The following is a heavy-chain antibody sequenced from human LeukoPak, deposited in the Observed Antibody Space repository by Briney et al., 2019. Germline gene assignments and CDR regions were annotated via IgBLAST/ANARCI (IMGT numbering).Heavy chain of an antibody. CDR3: AREGLDCSSTSCYTERWFDP. CDR1: GGSISSYY. J-gene: IGHJ5*02. CDR2: IYYTGST. D-gene: IGHD2-2*02. Sequence: SETLSLTCTVSGGSISSYYWSWIRQPPGKGLEWIGYIYYTGSTNYNPSLESRVTISVDTSKNQFSLKLSSVTAADTAVYYCAREGLDCSSTSCYTERWFDPWGQGTLVTVSS. V-gene: IGHV4-59*01.